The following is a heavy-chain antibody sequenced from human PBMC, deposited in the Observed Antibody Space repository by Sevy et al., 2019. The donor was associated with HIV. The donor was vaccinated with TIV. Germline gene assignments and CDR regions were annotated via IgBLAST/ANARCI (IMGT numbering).Heavy chain of an antibody. CDR1: GGSVTTVY. CDR2: VNDIGRT. Sequence: SETLSLTCTVSGGSVTTVYWSWIRQPPGKGPEWIGYVNDIGRTAYSPSLKSRVTISLDPTKNQFSLQLNSITAADTAVYYCARGGDYGSGSFSPWFGPWGQGTLVTVSS. CDR3: ARGGDYGSGSFSPWFGP. D-gene: IGHD3-10*01. V-gene: IGHV4-59*02. J-gene: IGHJ5*02.